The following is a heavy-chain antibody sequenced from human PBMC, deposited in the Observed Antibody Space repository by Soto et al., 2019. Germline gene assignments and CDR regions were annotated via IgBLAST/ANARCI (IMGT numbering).Heavy chain of an antibody. J-gene: IGHJ4*02. CDR2: IYYTGST. D-gene: IGHD6-13*01. Sequence: QVHLQESDPGLVKPSETLSLTCTVSGGSINNHYWSWTRQPPGKGLEWIGYIYYTGSTNYNPSLWCRPTMSVDPSLCRVSPDMSPPTAAAPAICSAARSRWYSGYWGQGPLATVAS. V-gene: IGHV4-59*11. CDR1: GGSINNHY. CDR3: ARSRWYSGY.